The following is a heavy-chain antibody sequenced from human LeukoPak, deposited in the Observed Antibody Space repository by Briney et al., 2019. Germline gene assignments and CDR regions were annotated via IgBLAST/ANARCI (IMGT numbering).Heavy chain of an antibody. CDR3: ARDPGITMVRGVNYYYGMDV. CDR1: GFTFSSYG. CDR2: IWYDGSNK. J-gene: IGHJ6*02. D-gene: IGHD3-10*01. V-gene: IGHV3-33*01. Sequence: PGGSLRLSCAASGFTFSSYGMHWGRQAPGKGLEGVAVIWYDGSNKYYADSVKGRFTISRDNSKNTLYLQMNSLRAEDTAVYYCARDPGITMVRGVNYYYGMDVWGQGTTVTVSS.